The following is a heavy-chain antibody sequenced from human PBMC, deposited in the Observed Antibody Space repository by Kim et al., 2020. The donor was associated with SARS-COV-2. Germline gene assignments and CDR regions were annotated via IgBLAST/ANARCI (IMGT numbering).Heavy chain of an antibody. CDR2: ST. V-gene: IGHV4-31*02. CDR3: ARDLSSPFDY. D-gene: IGHD6-13*01. J-gene: IGHJ4*02. Sequence: STYSNPSLKSRVTISVDTSKSQFSLKLSSVTAADTAVYYCARDLSSPFDYWGQGTLVTVSS.